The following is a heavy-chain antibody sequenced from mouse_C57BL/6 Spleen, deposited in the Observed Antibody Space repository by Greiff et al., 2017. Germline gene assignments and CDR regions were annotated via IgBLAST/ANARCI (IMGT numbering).Heavy chain of an antibody. J-gene: IGHJ3*01. CDR2: IYPGDGDT. CDR1: GYAFSSYW. Sequence: QVQLKQSGAELVKPGASVKISCKASGYAFSSYWMNWVKQRPGKGLEWIGQIYPGDGDTNYNGKFKGKATLTADKSSSTAYMQLSSLTSEDSAVYFCARGVLEEGFAYWGQGTLVTVSA. V-gene: IGHV1-80*01. D-gene: IGHD1-1*01. CDR3: ARGVLEEGFAY.